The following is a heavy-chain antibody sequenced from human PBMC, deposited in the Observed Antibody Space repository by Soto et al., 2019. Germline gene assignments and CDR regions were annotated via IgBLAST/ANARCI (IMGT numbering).Heavy chain of an antibody. D-gene: IGHD3-16*01. J-gene: IGHJ4*02. CDR3: EKITRS. CDR2: VNGDGTAT. CDR1: GLRVSSFA. V-gene: IGHV3-23*01. Sequence: GGSLRLSCAASGLRVSSFAMTWVRQAPGKGLEWISSVNGDGTATYYANSVKGRFTISRDTSKNTLYLQMDSLRAEDTAVYYCEKITRSWGQGTLVTVSS.